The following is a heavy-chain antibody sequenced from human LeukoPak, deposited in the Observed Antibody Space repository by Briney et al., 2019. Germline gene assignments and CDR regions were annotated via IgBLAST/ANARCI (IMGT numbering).Heavy chain of an antibody. CDR2: IYYSGST. CDR3: ARVGRTVPAAIANFFDY. J-gene: IGHJ4*02. D-gene: IGHD2-2*02. V-gene: IGHV4-31*03. Sequence: SETLSLTCTVSGGSISSGGYYWSWIRQHPGKGLEWVGYIYYSGSTYYNPSLKSRVTISVDTSKNQFSLKLSSVTAADTAVYYCARVGRTVPAAIANFFDYWGQGTLVTVSS. CDR1: GGSISSGGYY.